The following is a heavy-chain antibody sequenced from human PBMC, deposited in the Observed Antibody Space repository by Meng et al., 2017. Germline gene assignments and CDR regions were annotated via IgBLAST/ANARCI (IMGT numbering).Heavy chain of an antibody. Sequence: QVQLVQSGSDVRKPGASVKVSCKASGYTLTSYAINWLRQAPGQGLQWMGWIDTKTGNPTYVPGFTGRLVFSLDTSVSTAYLQISGLKADDTAVYYCTRDGYSDCSRTSCFDSWGQGTLVTVSS. D-gene: IGHD2-2*01. CDR3: TRDGYSDCSRTSCFDS. CDR2: IDTKTGNP. V-gene: IGHV7-4-1*02. CDR1: GYTLTSYA. J-gene: IGHJ4*02.